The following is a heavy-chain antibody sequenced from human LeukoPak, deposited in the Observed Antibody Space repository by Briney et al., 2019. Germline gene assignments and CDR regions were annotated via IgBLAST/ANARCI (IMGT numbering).Heavy chain of an antibody. V-gene: IGHV3-23*01. J-gene: IGHJ3*02. CDR3: TLTFGGVIVMDAFDI. Sequence: GGSLRLSCAASGFTFSSYAMSWVRQAPGKGLEWVSAISGSGGSTYYADSVKGRFTISRDNSKNTLYLQMNSLRAEDTAVYYCTLTFGGVIVMDAFDIWGQGTMVTVSS. CDR2: ISGSGGST. D-gene: IGHD3-16*02. CDR1: GFTFSSYA.